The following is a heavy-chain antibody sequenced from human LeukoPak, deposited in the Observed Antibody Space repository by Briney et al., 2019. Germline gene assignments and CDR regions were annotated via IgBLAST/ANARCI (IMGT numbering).Heavy chain of an antibody. CDR1: GFTFSSYS. CDR2: IKQDGSEK. Sequence: GGSLRLSCAASGFTFSSYSMNWVRQAPGKGLEWVANIKQDGSEKYYVDSVKGRFTISRDNAKNSLYLQMNSLRAEDTAVYYCARDPANYDSWSGYYDYYYYMDVWGKGTTVTVSS. V-gene: IGHV3-7*01. J-gene: IGHJ6*03. D-gene: IGHD3-3*01. CDR3: ARDPANYDSWSGYYDYYYYMDV.